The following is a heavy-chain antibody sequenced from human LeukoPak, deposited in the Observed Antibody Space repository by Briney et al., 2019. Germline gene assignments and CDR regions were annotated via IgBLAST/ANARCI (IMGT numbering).Heavy chain of an antibody. D-gene: IGHD1-26*01. CDR2: ISYDGSNK. J-gene: IGHJ4*02. V-gene: IGHV3-30*18. CDR3: AKGRELYYFDY. CDR1: GFTFSRYG. Sequence: GRSLRLSCAASGFTFSRYGMHGVRQARGKGLEWVEFISYDGSNKYYADSVKGRFTISRDNSNNTLYLQMNSLRAEDTAVYYCAKGRELYYFDYWGQGTLVTVSS.